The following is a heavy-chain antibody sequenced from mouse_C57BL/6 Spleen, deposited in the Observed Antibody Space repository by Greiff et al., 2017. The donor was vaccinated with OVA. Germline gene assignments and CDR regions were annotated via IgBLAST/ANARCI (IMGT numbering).Heavy chain of an antibody. CDR1: GFTFSSYA. J-gene: IGHJ3*01. CDR3: ARDRNDYDWFAY. CDR2: ISDGCSYT. V-gene: IGHV5-4*01. Sequence: EVKLEESGGGLVKPGGSLKLSCAASGFTFSSYAMSWVRQTPEKRLEWVATISDGCSYTYYPDNVKGRFTISRDNAKNNLYLQMSHLKSEDTAMYYCARDRNDYDWFAYWGQGTLVTVSA. D-gene: IGHD2-4*01.